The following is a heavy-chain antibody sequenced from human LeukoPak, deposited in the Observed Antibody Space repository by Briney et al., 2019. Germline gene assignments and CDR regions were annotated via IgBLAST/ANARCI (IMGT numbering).Heavy chain of an antibody. Sequence: GASVKVSCKTSGGTFSSYAISWVRQAPGQGLEWMGRIIPILGIANYAQKFQGRVTITADKSTSTAYMELSSLRSEDTAVYYCARVLRPTLWVVAATQQGEWFDPWGQGTLVTVSS. CDR3: ARVLRPTLWVVAATQQGEWFDP. V-gene: IGHV1-69*04. CDR1: GGTFSSYA. D-gene: IGHD2-15*01. J-gene: IGHJ5*02. CDR2: IIPILGIA.